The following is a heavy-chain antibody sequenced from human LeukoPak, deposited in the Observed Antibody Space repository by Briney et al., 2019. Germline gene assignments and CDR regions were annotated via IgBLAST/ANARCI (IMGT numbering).Heavy chain of an antibody. CDR2: FDPEDGET. CDR3: ASDHLSIAATGMRY. D-gene: IGHD6-13*01. J-gene: IGHJ4*02. CDR1: GYTLTELS. Sequence: ASVKVSCKVSGYTLTELSMHWVRQAPGKGLEWMGGFDPEDGETIYAQKFQGRVTMTEDTSTDTAYMELRSLRSDGTAVYYCASDHLSIAATGMRYWGQGTLVTVSS. V-gene: IGHV1-24*01.